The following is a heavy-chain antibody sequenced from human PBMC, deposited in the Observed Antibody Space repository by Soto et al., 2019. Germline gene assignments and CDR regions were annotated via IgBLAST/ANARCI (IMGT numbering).Heavy chain of an antibody. D-gene: IGHD3-16*01. CDR1: LFTFSNYV. CDR2: ISETGRST. Sequence: GGSLRLSCVDSLFTFSNYVMSWVRQAPGKGLEWVSTISETGRSTYYADSVKGRFTISRDNAKNTLYLEMSSLRAEDTAGYYCAKVYQYVSGRLGIFDPWGEGTLVTVSS. J-gene: IGHJ5*02. CDR3: AKVYQYVSGRLGIFDP. V-gene: IGHV3-23*01.